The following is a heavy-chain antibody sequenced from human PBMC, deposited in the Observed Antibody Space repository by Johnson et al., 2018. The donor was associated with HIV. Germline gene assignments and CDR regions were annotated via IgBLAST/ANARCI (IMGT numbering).Heavy chain of an antibody. D-gene: IGHD4-23*01. CDR3: ARDRTTVVWNVAFDI. CDR2: ISSSGSTI. V-gene: IGHV3-11*04. Sequence: QVQVEESGGGLVKPGGSLRLSCAASGFTFSDYYMSWIRQAPGKGLEWVLYISSSGSTIYYADSVKGRFTISRDNAKNSLYLQMNSLRAEDTAVYYCARDRTTVVWNVAFDIWGQGTMVTVSS. J-gene: IGHJ3*02. CDR1: GFTFSDYY.